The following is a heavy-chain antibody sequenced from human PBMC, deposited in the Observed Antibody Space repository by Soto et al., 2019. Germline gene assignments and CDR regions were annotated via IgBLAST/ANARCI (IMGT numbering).Heavy chain of an antibody. V-gene: IGHV3-23*01. CDR3: VRGTYPSSAGGPFDT. D-gene: IGHD3-22*01. Sequence: EVQLLESGGGLVQPGRSLRVSCMASGFDFSRYALTWVRQAPGLGLEWISAITASADNTYYADSVKGRFAISRDNSKNTLYLDMSGLRVDDTAVYHCVRGTYPSSAGGPFDTWGQGTLVTVSS. J-gene: IGHJ1*01. CDR2: ITASADNT. CDR1: GFDFSRYA.